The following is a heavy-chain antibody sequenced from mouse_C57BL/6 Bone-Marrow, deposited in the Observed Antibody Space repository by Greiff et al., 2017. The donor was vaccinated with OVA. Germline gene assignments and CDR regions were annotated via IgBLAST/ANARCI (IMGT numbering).Heavy chain of an antibody. Sequence: VQLQQSGAELARPGASVKLSCKASGYTFTSYGISWVKQRTGQGLEWIGEIYPRSGNTYYNEKFKGKATLTADKSSSTAYMELRSLTSEDSAVYFCARPYYGNYFAYWGQGTLVTVSA. D-gene: IGHD2-10*01. V-gene: IGHV1-81*01. CDR3: ARPYYGNYFAY. J-gene: IGHJ3*01. CDR1: GYTFTSYG. CDR2: IYPRSGNT.